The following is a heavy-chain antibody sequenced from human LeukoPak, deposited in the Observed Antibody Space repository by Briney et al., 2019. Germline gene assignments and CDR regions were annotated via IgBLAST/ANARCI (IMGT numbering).Heavy chain of an antibody. CDR1: GFTSRNSV. D-gene: IGHD6-19*01. CDR2: SDTDGDT. J-gene: IGHJ4*02. V-gene: IGHV3-23*01. Sequence: GGSLRLSCAASGFTSRNSVMSWVRQPPGKGLEWVSSSDTDGDTQYADSVKGRFTISRDNSKNTLYLQMNSLRAEDTAVYYCAKVKGYSSGWCFDYWGQGTLVTVSS. CDR3: AKVKGYSSGWCFDY.